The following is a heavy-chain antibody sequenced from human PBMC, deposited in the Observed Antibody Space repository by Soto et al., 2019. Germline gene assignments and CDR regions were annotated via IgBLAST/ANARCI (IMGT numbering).Heavy chain of an antibody. J-gene: IGHJ4*02. V-gene: IGHV3-30*18. CDR3: AKRGTARDFDY. Sequence: GGSLRLSCAASGFTFRSYDMHWVRQAPGKGLEWVAVISYDGSTEYYVDSVKGRFTISRDNSKNTLYLQMNTLRAEDTAVYYCAKRGTARDFDYWGQGTLVTVSS. CDR1: GFTFRSYD. CDR2: ISYDGSTE. D-gene: IGHD5-18*01.